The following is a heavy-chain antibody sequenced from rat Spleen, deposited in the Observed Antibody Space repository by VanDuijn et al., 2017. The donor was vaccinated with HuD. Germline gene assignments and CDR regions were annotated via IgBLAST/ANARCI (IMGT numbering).Heavy chain of an antibody. CDR2: ISPSGGST. J-gene: IGHJ3*01. Sequence: EVQLVESGGGLVQPGRSLRLSCAASEFTFSNYDMAWVRQAPTRGLEWVASISPSGGSTYYRDSVKGRFTASRDNAKSTLYSQMDSLRSEDTATYYCARGTRNCSNYGGFAYWGQGTLVTVSS. CDR3: ARGTRNCSNYGGFAY. D-gene: IGHD1-2*01. V-gene: IGHV5S23*01. CDR1: EFTFSNYD.